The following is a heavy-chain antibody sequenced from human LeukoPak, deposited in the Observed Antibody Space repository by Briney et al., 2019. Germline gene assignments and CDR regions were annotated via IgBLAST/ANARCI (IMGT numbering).Heavy chain of an antibody. J-gene: IGHJ4*02. V-gene: IGHV3-33*01. CDR3: GRSGAYDRIGGGGFEYFDY. Sequence: GRSLRLSCAASGFTFSSYGMHWVRQAPGKGLEWVAVIYYDGSNKYYTDSVKGRFTISRDNSKNTLYLQMNSLRAEDTAVYYCGRSGAYDRIGGGGFEYFDYWGQGTLVTVSS. CDR1: GFTFSSYG. D-gene: IGHD3-22*01. CDR2: IYYDGSNK.